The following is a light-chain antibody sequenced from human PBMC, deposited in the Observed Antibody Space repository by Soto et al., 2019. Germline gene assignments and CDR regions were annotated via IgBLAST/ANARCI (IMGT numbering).Light chain of an antibody. CDR2: GAS. CDR3: QQYGSTPWT. Sequence: EIVLRQSPGTLSLSPGERATLSCRASQSVSGRYLAWYQQKPGQAPRPLIYGASSRASGIPDRFSGSGSGTDFTLTISRMEPEDFALYYCQQYGSTPWTFGQGTKVDIK. CDR1: QSVSGRY. J-gene: IGKJ1*01. V-gene: IGKV3-20*01.